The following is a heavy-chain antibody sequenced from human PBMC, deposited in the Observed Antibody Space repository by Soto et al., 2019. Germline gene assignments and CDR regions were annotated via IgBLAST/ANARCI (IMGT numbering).Heavy chain of an antibody. J-gene: IGHJ6*03. CDR3: ARENSDTMVRGKHPPVDYMDV. D-gene: IGHD3-10*01. V-gene: IGHV3-33*01. CDR1: GFTFSSYG. CDR2: IWYDGSNK. Sequence: GGSLRLSCAASGFTFSSYGMHWVRQAPGKGLEWVAVIWYDGSNKYYADSVKGRFTISRDNSKNTLYLQMNSLRAEDTAVYYCARENSDTMVRGKHPPVDYMDVWGKGTTVTVSS.